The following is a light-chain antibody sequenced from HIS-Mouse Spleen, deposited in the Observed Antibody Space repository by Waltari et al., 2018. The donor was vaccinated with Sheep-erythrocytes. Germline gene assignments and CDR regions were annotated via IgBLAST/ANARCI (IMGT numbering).Light chain of an antibody. Sequence: QSALTQPASVSGSPGQSIILPCTGTSSDVGSYNLVSWYQQHPGKAPKLMIYEGSKRPSGVSNRFSGSKSGNTASLTISGLQAEDEADYYCCSYAGSSTPWVFGGGTKLTVL. V-gene: IGLV2-23*01. CDR1: SSDVGSYNL. CDR2: EGS. J-gene: IGLJ3*02. CDR3: CSYAGSSTPWV.